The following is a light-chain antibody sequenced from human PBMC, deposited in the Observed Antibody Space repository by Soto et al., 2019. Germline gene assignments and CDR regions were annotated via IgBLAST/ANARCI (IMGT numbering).Light chain of an antibody. CDR1: QSVSSKY. J-gene: IGKJ1*01. Sequence: EIVLAQSPGTPSLSPGERATLSCRGSQSVSSKYFAWYQQKPGQAPRLLIYGVSSRPTGIPDRFSGSGSGTDFTLTISRLEPEDFAVYYCEQYGSSPRTFGQGTKVDI. V-gene: IGKV3-20*01. CDR2: GVS. CDR3: EQYGSSPRT.